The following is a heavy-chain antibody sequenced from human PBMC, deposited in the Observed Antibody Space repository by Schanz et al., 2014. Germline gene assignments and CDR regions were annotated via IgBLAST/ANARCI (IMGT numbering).Heavy chain of an antibody. Sequence: QVQLVQSGAEVKKPGSSMKVSCKASGGTFNSYTINWVRQAPGQGLEWMGRISADNGNTNYAQKLQGRVTMTTDTSTSTAYMELSSLRSDDTAVYYCARDDCPEDVFDIWGQGTIXTVSS. J-gene: IGHJ3*02. D-gene: IGHD2-21*02. CDR3: ARDDCPEDVFDI. CDR2: ISADNGNT. CDR1: GGTFNSYT. V-gene: IGHV1-18*01.